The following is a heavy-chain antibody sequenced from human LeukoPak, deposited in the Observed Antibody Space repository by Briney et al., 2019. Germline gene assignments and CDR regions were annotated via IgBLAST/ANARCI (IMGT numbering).Heavy chain of an antibody. CDR2: ISSTSNFI. D-gene: IGHD2-2*01. V-gene: IGHV3-21*01. CDR3: ARDRYCTTTRCSDY. Sequence: GGSLRLSCAASRFTFSDYPMNWVRQAPGKGLDWVSSISSTSNFIFYADSVEGRFTMSRDNAKNSLYLEMNSLRAEDTAVYYCARDRYCTTTRCSDYWGQGTLVTVSS. J-gene: IGHJ4*02. CDR1: RFTFSDYP.